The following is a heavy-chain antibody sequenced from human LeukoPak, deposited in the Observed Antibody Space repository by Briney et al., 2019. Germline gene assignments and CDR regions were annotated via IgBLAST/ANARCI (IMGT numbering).Heavy chain of an antibody. J-gene: IGHJ4*02. CDR3: AKGSYYDSSGSFYFDY. V-gene: IGHV3-23*01. CDR1: GGSISGSN. D-gene: IGHD3-22*01. Sequence: ETLSLTCAVSGGSISGSNWWSWVRQPPGKGLEWVSAISGSGGSTYYADSVKGRFTISRDNSKNTLYVQVNSLGTEDTAAYYCAKGSYYDSSGSFYFDYWGQGTLVTVSS. CDR2: ISGSGGST.